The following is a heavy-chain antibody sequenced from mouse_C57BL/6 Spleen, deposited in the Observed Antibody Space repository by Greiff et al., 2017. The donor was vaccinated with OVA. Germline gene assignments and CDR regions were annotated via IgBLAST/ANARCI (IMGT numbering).Heavy chain of an antibody. CDR3: ARSHGSSSFAD. CDR2: IDPSDSYN. J-gene: IGHJ3*01. D-gene: IGHD1-1*01. Sequence: QVQLQQPGAELVMPGASVKLSCKASGYTFTSYWMHWVKQRPGQGLEWIGEIDPSDSYNNYNQKLKGKSTLTVDTSSSTAYMQLSSLTSEDSAVDYCARSHGSSSFADWGQGTLVTVSA. CDR1: GYTFTSYW. V-gene: IGHV1-69*01.